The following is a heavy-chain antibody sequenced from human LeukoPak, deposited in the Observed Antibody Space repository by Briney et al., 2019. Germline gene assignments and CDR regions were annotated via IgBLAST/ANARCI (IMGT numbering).Heavy chain of an antibody. D-gene: IGHD5-18*01. CDR3: ARARVDTAMADFDY. V-gene: IGHV5-10-1*01. Sequence: GESLKISCQASGYNFTNRWIGWVRPMPGKGLEWMGGIDPIDSYTTYSPPFQGHVTISADKSIATVYLQWSSLKASDTAMYYCARARVDTAMADFDYWGQGTLVTVSS. J-gene: IGHJ4*02. CDR2: IDPIDSYT. CDR1: GYNFTNRW.